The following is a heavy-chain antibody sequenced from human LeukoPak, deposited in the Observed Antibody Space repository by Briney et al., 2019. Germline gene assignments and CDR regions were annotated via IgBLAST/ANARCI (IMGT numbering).Heavy chain of an antibody. CDR1: GYNFNSYG. CDR3: ARHYLGSGSEDY. V-gene: IGHV1-18*01. J-gene: IGHJ4*02. D-gene: IGHD3-10*01. Sequence: GASVKVSCKASGYNFNSYGITWVRQAPGQGLEWMGWISDHNGNTNYAQKLHGRVTMTIDTSTSTAYMELRSLRSDDTAMYYCARHYLGSGSEDYWGQGTLVTVSS. CDR2: ISDHNGNT.